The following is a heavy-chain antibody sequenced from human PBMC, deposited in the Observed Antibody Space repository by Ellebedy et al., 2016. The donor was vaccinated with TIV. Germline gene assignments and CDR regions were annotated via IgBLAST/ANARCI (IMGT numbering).Heavy chain of an antibody. CDR3: AMVRGTHGMDV. J-gene: IGHJ6*02. V-gene: IGHV1-18*04. CDR1: GYTFTRYG. CDR2: ISAYNGNT. Sequence: AASVKVSCKASGYTFTRYGISWVRQAPGQGLEWMGWISAYNGNTDYAQKLQGRVTMTTDTSTSTAYMELRSLRSDDTAVYYCAMVRGTHGMDVWGQGTTVTVSS. D-gene: IGHD3-10*01.